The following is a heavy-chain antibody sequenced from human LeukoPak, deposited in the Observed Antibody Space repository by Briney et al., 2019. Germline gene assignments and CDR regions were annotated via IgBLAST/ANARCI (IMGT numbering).Heavy chain of an antibody. V-gene: IGHV3-21*04. CDR2: ITTSGGDS. D-gene: IGHD6-19*01. Sequence: PGGSLRLSCEASGFIFSSYAMNWVRQAPGKGLEWVSSITTSGGDSFYAYSVKGRITISRDNAKNSLYLQMNSLRAEDTAVYYCAKVSVAGHDYWGQGTLVTVSS. CDR3: AKVSVAGHDY. CDR1: GFIFSSYA. J-gene: IGHJ4*02.